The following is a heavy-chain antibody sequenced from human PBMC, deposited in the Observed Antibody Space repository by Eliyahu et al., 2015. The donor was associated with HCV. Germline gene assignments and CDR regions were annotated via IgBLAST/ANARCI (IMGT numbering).Heavy chain of an antibody. D-gene: IGHD3-10*01. Sequence: EVQLVESGGGLVKPGGSLRLSCAASGFTFXXXXLTWVRPAPGKGLEWVSSISSSSSYIYYADXVKGRFTISRDNAKNSLYLQMNSLRAEDTAVYYCARGGLLWFGELFDDYGMDVWGQGTTVTVSS. CDR2: ISSSSSYI. V-gene: IGHV3-21*01. J-gene: IGHJ6*02. CDR1: GFTFXXXX. CDR3: ARGGLLWFGELFDDYGMDV.